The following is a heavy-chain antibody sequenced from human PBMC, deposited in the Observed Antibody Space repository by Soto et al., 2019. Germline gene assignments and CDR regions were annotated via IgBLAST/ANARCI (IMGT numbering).Heavy chain of an antibody. CDR2: IYYSGST. CDR1: GGSISSYY. CDR3: ARDLRVFGWFGETQPSISNWFDP. D-gene: IGHD3-10*01. Sequence: SETLSLTCTVSGGSISSYYWSWIRQPPGKGLEWIGYIYYSGSTNCNPSLKSRVTISVDTSKNQFSLKLSSVTAADTAVYYCARDLRVFGWFGETQPSISNWFDPWGQGTLVTVSS. V-gene: IGHV4-59*01. J-gene: IGHJ5*02.